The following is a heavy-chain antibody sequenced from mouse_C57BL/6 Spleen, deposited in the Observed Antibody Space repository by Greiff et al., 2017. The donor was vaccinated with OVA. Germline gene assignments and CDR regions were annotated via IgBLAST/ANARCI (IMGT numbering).Heavy chain of an antibody. J-gene: IGHJ4*01. CDR2: IYPGSGNT. CDR3: ARERIYYGSSYGAMDY. V-gene: IGHV1-76*01. Sequence: VQLQQSGAELVRPGASVKLSCKASGYTFTDYYINWVKQRPGQGLEWIARIYPGSGNTYYNEKFKGKATLTAEKSSSTAYMQLSSLTSEDSAVYFCARERIYYGSSYGAMDYWGQGTSVTVSS. D-gene: IGHD1-1*01. CDR1: GYTFTDYY.